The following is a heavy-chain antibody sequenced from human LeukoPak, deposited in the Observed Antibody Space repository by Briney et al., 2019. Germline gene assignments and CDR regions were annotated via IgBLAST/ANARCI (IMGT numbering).Heavy chain of an antibody. CDR2: IRYDGSNK. D-gene: IGHD2-2*01. CDR3: AKDLVVVPAADLFRGAFDI. J-gene: IGHJ3*02. CDR1: GFTFSSYG. V-gene: IGHV3-30*02. Sequence: GGSLRLSCAASGFTFSSYGMHWVRQAPGKGLEWVAFIRYDGSNKYYADSVKGRFTISRDNSKNTLYLQMNSLRAEDTAVYYCAKDLVVVPAADLFRGAFDIWGQGTMVTVSS.